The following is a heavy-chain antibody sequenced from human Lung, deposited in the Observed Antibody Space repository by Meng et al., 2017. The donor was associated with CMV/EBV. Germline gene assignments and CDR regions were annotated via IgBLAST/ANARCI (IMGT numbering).Heavy chain of an antibody. D-gene: IGHD2-2*01. Sequence: ASVXVSXXVSGYTFTSYDISWVRQAPGQGLEWMGWMNPNSGNTDSAQNFQGRVTMTRNTSISTAYMELSSLRSEDTAVYYCARAVYCIGTTCFFYPMDVWGQGTXVTVSS. J-gene: IGHJ6*02. CDR3: ARAVYCIGTTCFFYPMDV. V-gene: IGHV1-8*01. CDR1: GYTFTSYD. CDR2: MNPNSGNT.